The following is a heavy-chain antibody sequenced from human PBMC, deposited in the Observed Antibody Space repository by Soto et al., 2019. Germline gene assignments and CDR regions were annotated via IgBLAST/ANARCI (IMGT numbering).Heavy chain of an antibody. CDR3: ARTDAYNSSFFDS. V-gene: IGHV4-30-4*08. J-gene: IGHJ4*02. Sequence: QVQLQETGPGLVKPSQTLTITCTVSGGSVNSAYWSWIRQLPGKGLEWMGNIYHTGRTFYNPSVKSRVAISVDTSKPLFSLKMRSVTAADTAVYYCARTDAYNSSFFDSWGQGTVVTVSS. D-gene: IGHD6-6*01. CDR1: GGSVNSAY. CDR2: IYHTGRT.